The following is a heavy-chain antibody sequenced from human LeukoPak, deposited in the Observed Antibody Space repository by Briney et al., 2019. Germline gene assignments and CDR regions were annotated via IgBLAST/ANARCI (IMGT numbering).Heavy chain of an antibody. Sequence: PGGSLRLSCSASGFTFTNYAMHWVRQAPGKGLEYVSGITSNGGSTSYASSVGGRFTISRDNSKNTLFLQMSSLRAEDMAVYYCGRDDYGGNGDYWGQGTLVTVSS. D-gene: IGHD4-23*01. CDR2: ITSNGGST. V-gene: IGHV3-64*01. CDR1: GFTFTNYA. J-gene: IGHJ4*02. CDR3: GRDDYGGNGDY.